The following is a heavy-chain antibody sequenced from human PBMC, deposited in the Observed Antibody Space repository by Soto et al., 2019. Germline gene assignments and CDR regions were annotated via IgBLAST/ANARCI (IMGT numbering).Heavy chain of an antibody. CDR2: IPNNGSP. J-gene: IGHJ4*02. D-gene: IGHD7-27*01. Sequence: QVQLQESGPGRVKPSETLSLTCSVSGGSVRTGSYHWSWIRQPPGKGLEWIGFIPNNGSPDYNPAHKRRVVVAIDRSKNQFSLKVNSVTAADTAVYFCARIGWGGDSWGQGTLVTVSS. CDR3: ARIGWGGDS. V-gene: IGHV4-61*01. CDR1: GGSVRTGSYH.